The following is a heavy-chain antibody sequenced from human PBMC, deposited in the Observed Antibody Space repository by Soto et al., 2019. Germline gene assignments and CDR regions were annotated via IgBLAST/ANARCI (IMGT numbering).Heavy chain of an antibody. CDR2: ISAYNGNT. D-gene: IGHD5-18*01. CDR1: GYTFTSYG. J-gene: IGHJ4*02. Sequence: QVQLVQSGAEVKKPGASVRVSCKASGYTFTSYGVSWVRQAPGQGLEWMGWISAYNGNTKYAQKLQGRLTMTTDTSTSTAYMELRSLRSDDTAMYYSARDPALHVDTAQKLEYWGQGTLVTVSS. V-gene: IGHV1-18*04. CDR3: ARDPALHVDTAQKLEY.